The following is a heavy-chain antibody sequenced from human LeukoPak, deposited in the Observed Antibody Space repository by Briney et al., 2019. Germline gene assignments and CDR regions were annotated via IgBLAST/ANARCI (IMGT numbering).Heavy chain of an antibody. V-gene: IGHV4-34*01. J-gene: IGHJ4*02. Sequence: SETLSLTCAVYGGSFSGYYWSWIRQPPGKGLEWIGEINQSGSTNYNPSLKSRVTMSVDTSKNQFSLKLSSVTAADTAVYYCASRIAAAGTCWDCFDYWGQGTLVTVSS. CDR1: GGSFSGYY. CDR2: INQSGST. CDR3: ASRIAAAGTCWDCFDY. D-gene: IGHD6-13*01.